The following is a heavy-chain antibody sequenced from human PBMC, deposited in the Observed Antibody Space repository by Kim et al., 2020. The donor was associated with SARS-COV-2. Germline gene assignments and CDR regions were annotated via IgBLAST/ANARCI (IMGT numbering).Heavy chain of an antibody. CDR2: IIPIFGTA. CDR1: GGTFSSYA. D-gene: IGHD6-19*01. CDR3: ARGSPDSRYSSGWYWDQSAEYFQH. J-gene: IGHJ1*01. Sequence: SVKVSCKASGGTFSSYAISWVRQAPGQGLEWMGGIIPIFGTANYAQKFQGRVTITADESTSTAYMELSSLRSEDTAVYYCARGSPDSRYSSGWYWDQSAEYFQHWGQGTLVTVSS. V-gene: IGHV1-69*13.